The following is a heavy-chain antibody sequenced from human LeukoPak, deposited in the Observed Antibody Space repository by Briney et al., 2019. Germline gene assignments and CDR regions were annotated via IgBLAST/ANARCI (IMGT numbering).Heavy chain of an antibody. CDR2: ISYDGSNK. CDR3: ARDRDSSDYSCYFDY. Sequence: GGSLRLSCAASGFTFSSYAVHWVRQAPGRGLEWVAVISYDGSNKYYADSVKGRFTISRDNSKNTLYLQMNSLRAEDTAVYYCARDRDSSDYSCYFDYWGQGTLVTVSS. J-gene: IGHJ4*02. CDR1: GFTFSSYA. V-gene: IGHV3-30-3*01. D-gene: IGHD6-19*01.